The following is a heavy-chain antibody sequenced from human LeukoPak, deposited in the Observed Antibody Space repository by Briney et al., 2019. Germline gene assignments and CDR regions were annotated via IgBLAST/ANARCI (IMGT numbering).Heavy chain of an antibody. D-gene: IGHD3-22*01. CDR2: INHSGST. J-gene: IGHJ4*02. V-gene: IGHV4-34*01. CDR3: ARHRGYYYDSSGYDY. Sequence: GSLRLSCAASGFTFSSYSMNWIRQPPGKGLEWIGEINHSGSTYYNPSLKSRVTISVDTSKNQFSLKLSSVTAADTAVYYCARHRGYYYDSSGYDYWGQGTLVTVSS. CDR1: GFTFSSYS.